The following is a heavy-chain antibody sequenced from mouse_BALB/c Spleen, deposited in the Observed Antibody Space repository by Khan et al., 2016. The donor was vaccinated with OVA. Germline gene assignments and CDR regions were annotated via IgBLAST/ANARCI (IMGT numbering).Heavy chain of an antibody. J-gene: IGHJ4*01. CDR1: GFSITSDFA. V-gene: IGHV3-2*02. Sequence: EVQLQESGPGLVKPSQSLSLTCTVTGFSITSDFAWNWVRQFPGNKLEWMGYISFSGSTSYDPSLQGRLSITRDTSKNQFFLQLSSVTTEDTATYYCIRSVYYAYAYAMDYWGQGTSVTVSS. D-gene: IGHD2-2*01. CDR3: IRSVYYAYAYAMDY. CDR2: ISFSGST.